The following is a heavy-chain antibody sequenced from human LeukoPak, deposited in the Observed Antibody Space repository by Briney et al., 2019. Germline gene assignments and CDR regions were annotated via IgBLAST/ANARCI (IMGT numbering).Heavy chain of an antibody. CDR3: ARENIAAAGTYYYYGMDV. V-gene: IGHV1-18*01. Sequence: GASVKVSCKASGYTFTSYGISWVRQAPGQGLEWMGWISAYNGNTNYAQKLQGRVIMTTDTSTSTAYMELRSLRSDDTAVYYCARENIAAAGTYYYYGMDVWGQGTTVTVSS. CDR2: ISAYNGNT. CDR1: GYTFTSYG. D-gene: IGHD6-13*01. J-gene: IGHJ6*02.